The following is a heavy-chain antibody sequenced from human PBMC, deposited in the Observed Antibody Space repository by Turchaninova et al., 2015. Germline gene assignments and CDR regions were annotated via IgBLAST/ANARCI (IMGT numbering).Heavy chain of an antibody. CDR1: GYTFTSYG. Sequence: QVQLVQSGAEVKKPGASVKVSCKASGYTFTSYGISWVRQAPGQGLEWMGWISAHNGNTNYAQKLQGRCTMTTDTYTSTAYMGLRSLRSDDTAVYYCARDGDTVTPHFDYWGQGTLVTVSS. V-gene: IGHV1-18*04. CDR3: ARDGDTVTPHFDY. D-gene: IGHD4-17*01. CDR2: ISAHNGNT. J-gene: IGHJ4*02.